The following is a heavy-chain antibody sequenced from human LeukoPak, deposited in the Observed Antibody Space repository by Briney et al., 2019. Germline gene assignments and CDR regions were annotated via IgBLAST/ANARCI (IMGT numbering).Heavy chain of an antibody. Sequence: ASVKVSCKASGYTFTGYYMHWMRQAPGQGLEWMGWINPNSGGTNYAQKFQGRVTMTRDTSISTAYMELSRLRSDDTAVYYCARAYSSSWYLGSYWGQGTLVTVSS. J-gene: IGHJ4*02. CDR1: GYTFTGYY. D-gene: IGHD6-13*01. CDR3: ARAYSSSWYLGSY. V-gene: IGHV1-2*02. CDR2: INPNSGGT.